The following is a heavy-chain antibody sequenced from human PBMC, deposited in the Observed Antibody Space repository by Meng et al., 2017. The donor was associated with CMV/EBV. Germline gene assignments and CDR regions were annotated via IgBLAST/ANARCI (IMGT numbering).Heavy chain of an antibody. D-gene: IGHD3-10*01. J-gene: IGHJ3*02. CDR1: GGSFSGYY. CDR2: INHSGST. Sequence: SETLSLTCAVYGGSFSGYYWSWIRQPPGKGLEWIGEINHSGSTNYNPSLKSRVTISVDTSKNQFSLKLSSVTAADTAVYYCARLLGGGAFDIWGQGTMVTVSS. V-gene: IGHV4-34*01. CDR3: ARLLGGGAFDI.